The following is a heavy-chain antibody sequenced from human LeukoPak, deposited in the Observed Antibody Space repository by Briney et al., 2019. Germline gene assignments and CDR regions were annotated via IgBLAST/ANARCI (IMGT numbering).Heavy chain of an antibody. J-gene: IGHJ4*02. CDR2: INSDGSLT. Sequence: GXXLRLSCAASGFTFSSYWMHWVRHAPGKGLVWVSRINSDGSLTDYAYSLHCRFTISRDNAKNTLYLQMDSLRAEDTAVYYCARVGLSSSGWYGHFDYWGQGTLVTVSS. CDR3: ARVGLSSSGWYGHFDY. CDR1: GFTFSSYW. V-gene: IGHV3-74*01. D-gene: IGHD6-19*01.